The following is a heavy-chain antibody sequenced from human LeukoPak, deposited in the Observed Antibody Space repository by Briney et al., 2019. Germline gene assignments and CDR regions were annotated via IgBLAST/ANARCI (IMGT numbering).Heavy chain of an antibody. D-gene: IGHD6-19*01. CDR1: GFTFSDNY. CDR2: ISSSGNTT. J-gene: IGHJ4*02. Sequence: GGSLRLSCAASGFTFSDNYMSWIRQAPGKGLEWVSYISSSGNTTYNADSVKGRFSIARDNAKNSLYLQMNSLRAEDTAVYYCARDGGSAWFLDYWGQGTLVTVSS. V-gene: IGHV3-11*04. CDR3: ARDGGSAWFLDY.